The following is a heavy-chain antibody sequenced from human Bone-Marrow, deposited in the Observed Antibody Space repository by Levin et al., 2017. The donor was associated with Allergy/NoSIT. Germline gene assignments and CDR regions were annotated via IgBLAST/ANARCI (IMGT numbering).Heavy chain of an antibody. D-gene: IGHD3-16*01. Sequence: PSETLSLTCTVSGGSISSSSYYWGWIRQPPGKGLEWIGSIYYSGSTYYNPSLKSRVTISVDTSKNQFSLKLSSVTAADTAVYYCASPLGHNPLYYWGQGTLVTVSS. CDR2: IYYSGST. V-gene: IGHV4-39*01. J-gene: IGHJ4*02. CDR3: ASPLGHNPLYY. CDR1: GGSISSSSYY.